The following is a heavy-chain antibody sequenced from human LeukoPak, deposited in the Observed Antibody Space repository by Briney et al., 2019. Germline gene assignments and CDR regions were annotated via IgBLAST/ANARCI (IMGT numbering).Heavy chain of an antibody. D-gene: IGHD2-2*01. CDR1: GFTFSSYS. CDR3: ARGQGYCSSISCLDNWFDP. CDR2: ISSSSSYI. J-gene: IGHJ5*02. Sequence: PGGSLRLSCAASGFTFSSYSMNWVRQAPGKGLEWVSSISSSSSYIYYADSVKGRFTISRDNAKNSLYLQMNSLRAEDTAVYYCARGQGYCSSISCLDNWFDPWGQGTLVTVSS. V-gene: IGHV3-21*04.